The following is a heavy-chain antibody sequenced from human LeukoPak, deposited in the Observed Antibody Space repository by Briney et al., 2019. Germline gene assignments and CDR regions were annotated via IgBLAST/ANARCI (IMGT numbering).Heavy chain of an antibody. Sequence: ASVKISCKVSGYTFTDYYMHWVQQAPGKGLEWMGLVDPEDGETICAEKFQGRVTITADTSTDTAYMELSSLRSEDTAVYYCATVGRWGSRVDYWGQGTLVTVSS. D-gene: IGHD7-27*01. CDR2: VDPEDGET. CDR3: ATVGRWGSRVDY. V-gene: IGHV1-69-2*01. J-gene: IGHJ4*02. CDR1: GYTFTDYY.